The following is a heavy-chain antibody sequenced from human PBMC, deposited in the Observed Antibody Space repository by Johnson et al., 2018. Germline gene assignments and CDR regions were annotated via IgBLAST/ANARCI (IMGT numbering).Heavy chain of an antibody. D-gene: IGHD3-22*01. J-gene: IGHJ3*02. CDR1: GFTFSSYA. Sequence: VQLVESGGGLVQPGGSLRLSCAASGFTFSSYAMSWVRQAPGKGLAWVSAISGSGGSTYYADSVKGRFTISRDNTKNTLYLQMNSRRAEDTAVYYCAKDTYDCDSRDDAFDIWGQGTMVTVSS. CDR2: ISGSGGST. V-gene: IGHV3-23*04. CDR3: AKDTYDCDSRDDAFDI.